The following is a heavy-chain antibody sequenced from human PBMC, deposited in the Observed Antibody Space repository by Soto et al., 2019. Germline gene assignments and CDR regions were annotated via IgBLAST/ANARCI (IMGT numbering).Heavy chain of an antibody. CDR2: ISSSSSYI. CDR3: ARAGGFLEWLYSYYYYGMDV. V-gene: IGHV3-21*01. D-gene: IGHD3-3*01. CDR1: GFTFSSYS. J-gene: IGHJ6*02. Sequence: EVQLVESGGGLVKPGGSLRLSCAASGFTFSSYSMIWVRQAPGKGLEWVSSISSSSSYIYYADSVKGRFTISRDNAKNSLYLQMNSLRAEDTAVYYCARAGGFLEWLYSYYYYGMDVWGQGTTVTVSS.